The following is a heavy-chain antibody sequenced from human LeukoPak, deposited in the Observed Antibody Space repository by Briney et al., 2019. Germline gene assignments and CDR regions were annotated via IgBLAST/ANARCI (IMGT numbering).Heavy chain of an antibody. V-gene: IGHV3-23*01. J-gene: IGHJ1*01. CDR1: GFTFSSYA. Sequence: GGSLRLSRAASGFTFSSYAMSWVRQAPGKGLEWVSAISGSGGSTYYADSVKGRFTISRDNSKNTLYLQMNSLRAEDTAVYYCANMDIVVVVAATYQYFQHWGQGTLVTVSS. CDR2: ISGSGGST. D-gene: IGHD2-15*01. CDR3: ANMDIVVVVAATYQYFQH.